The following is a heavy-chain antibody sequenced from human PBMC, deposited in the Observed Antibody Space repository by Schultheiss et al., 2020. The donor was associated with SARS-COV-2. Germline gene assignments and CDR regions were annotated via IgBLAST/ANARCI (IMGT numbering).Heavy chain of an antibody. CDR1: GGSISSGGYY. D-gene: IGHD5-12*01. Sequence: TLSLTCTVSGGSISSGGYYWSWIRQHPGKGLEWIGYIYYSGSTYYNPSLKNRGTISRDTSKNQFTLNLRSVTAADTAVYYCASERDSGYIYFEYWGQGALVTVSS. V-gene: IGHV4-30-4*08. CDR3: ASERDSGYIYFEY. J-gene: IGHJ4*02. CDR2: IYYSGST.